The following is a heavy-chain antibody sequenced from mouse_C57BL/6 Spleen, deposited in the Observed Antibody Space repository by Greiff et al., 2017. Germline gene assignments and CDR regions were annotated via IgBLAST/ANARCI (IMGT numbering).Heavy chain of an antibody. Sequence: EVQLVESGGGLVQPGGSMKLSCVASGFTFSNYWMNWVRQSPEKGLEWVAQIRLKSDNYATHYAESVKGRFTISRDDSKSSVYLQMNNLRAEDTGIYYCTGWGSRGNYFDYWGQGTTLTVSS. J-gene: IGHJ2*01. CDR2: IRLKSDNYAT. CDR1: GFTFSNYW. CDR3: TGWGSRGNYFDY. D-gene: IGHD1-1*01. V-gene: IGHV6-3*01.